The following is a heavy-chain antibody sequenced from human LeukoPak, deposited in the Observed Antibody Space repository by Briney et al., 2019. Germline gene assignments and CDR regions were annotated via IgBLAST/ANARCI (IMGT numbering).Heavy chain of an antibody. CDR3: VRRTIGYYFDY. Sequence: SETLSLTCSVSGGSISSYYWSWIRQPPGKGLEWIGYIYYSGSTSYNPSLKSRVSISLDTAKNQFSLKLSSVSAADTAVYYCVRRTIGYYFDYWGQGTLVTVSS. V-gene: IGHV4-59*08. CDR1: GGSISSYY. J-gene: IGHJ4*02. CDR2: IYYSGST. D-gene: IGHD2/OR15-2a*01.